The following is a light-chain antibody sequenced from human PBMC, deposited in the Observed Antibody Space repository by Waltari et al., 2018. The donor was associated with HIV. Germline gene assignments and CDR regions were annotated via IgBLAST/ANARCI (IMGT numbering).Light chain of an antibody. CDR1: QNIRRN. V-gene: IGKV1-39*01. J-gene: IGKJ1*01. CDR3: QQSYSSPPT. CDR2: TAS. Sequence: DIQMTQSPSSLSASVGDRVTITCRASQNIRRNLNWYQQKPGKAPKLLIYTASSLQNRVPARFSGSGSGTDFTLTISNLQPEDFATYHCQQSYSSPPTFGQGTNVEIK.